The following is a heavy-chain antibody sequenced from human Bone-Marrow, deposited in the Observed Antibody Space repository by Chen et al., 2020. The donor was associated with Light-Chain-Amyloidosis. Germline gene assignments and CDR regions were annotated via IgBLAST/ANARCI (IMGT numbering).Heavy chain of an antibody. Sequence: QVQLVQSGAEVKKPGASVKVSCKASGYTFTSYYMHWVRQAPGQGLEWMGIINPSGGSTSYAQKFQGRVTMTRDTSISTAYMELSRLRSDDTAVYYCARGAERGYSGYESTNFDYWGQGTLVTVSS. CDR3: ARGAERGYSGYESTNFDY. V-gene: IGHV1-46*01. J-gene: IGHJ4*02. CDR1: GYTFTSYY. CDR2: INPSGGST. D-gene: IGHD5-12*01.